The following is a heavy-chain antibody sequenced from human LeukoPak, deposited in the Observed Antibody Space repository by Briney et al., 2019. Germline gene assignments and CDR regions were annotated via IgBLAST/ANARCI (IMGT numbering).Heavy chain of an antibody. CDR3: ARAGVLGGYPRSNDAFDI. Sequence: PSETLSLTCTVSGGSISSYYWSWIRQPPGKGLEWIGCIYYSGSTDYNPSLKSRVTISVDTSKNQFSLKLSSVTAADTAVYYCARAGVLGGYPRSNDAFDIWGQGTMVTVSS. J-gene: IGHJ3*02. CDR2: IYYSGST. V-gene: IGHV4-59*01. CDR1: GGSISSYY. D-gene: IGHD5-12*01.